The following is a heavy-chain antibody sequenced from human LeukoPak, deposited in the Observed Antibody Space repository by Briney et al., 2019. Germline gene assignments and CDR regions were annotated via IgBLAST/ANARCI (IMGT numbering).Heavy chain of an antibody. CDR1: GDSISSYY. Sequence: SETLSLTCTVSGDSISSYYWSWIRQPPGKGLEWIGYIYYSGSTNYNPSLKSRVTISIDTSKNKFSLKLTSVTAADTAVYYSAREGKTIPAPTTWGQGTLVSVSS. CDR2: IYYSGST. V-gene: IGHV4-59*01. J-gene: IGHJ5*02. D-gene: IGHD6-13*01. CDR3: AREGKTIPAPTT.